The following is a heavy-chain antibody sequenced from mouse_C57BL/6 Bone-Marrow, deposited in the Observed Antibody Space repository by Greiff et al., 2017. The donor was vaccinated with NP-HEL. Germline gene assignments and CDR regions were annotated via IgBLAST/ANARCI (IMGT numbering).Heavy chain of an antibody. Sequence: EVKVVESGPVLVKPGASVKMSCKASGYTFTDYYMNWVKQSHGKSLEWIGVINPYNGGTSYNQKFKGKATLTVDKSSSTAYMELNSLTSEDSAVYYCARPLYYYGSSYPWYFDVWGTGTTVTVSS. J-gene: IGHJ1*03. CDR3: ARPLYYYGSSYPWYFDV. D-gene: IGHD1-1*01. V-gene: IGHV1-19*01. CDR1: GYTFTDYY. CDR2: INPYNGGT.